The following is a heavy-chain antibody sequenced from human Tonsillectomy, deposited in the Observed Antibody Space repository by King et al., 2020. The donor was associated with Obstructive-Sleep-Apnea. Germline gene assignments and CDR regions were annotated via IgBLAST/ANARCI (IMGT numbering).Heavy chain of an antibody. Sequence: VQLVESGGGVVQPGRALRLSCAASGFTFSSYGMHWVRQAPGKGLERVAVIWYEGSNKYYGDSVKGRFTISRDNSKKTLYLQMNSLRAEDTAVYYCAKGDTAMVTEYYYGMDVWGQGTTVTVSS. CDR2: IWYEGSNK. CDR3: AKGDTAMVTEYYYGMDV. V-gene: IGHV3-33*06. J-gene: IGHJ6*02. CDR1: GFTFSSYG. D-gene: IGHD5-18*01.